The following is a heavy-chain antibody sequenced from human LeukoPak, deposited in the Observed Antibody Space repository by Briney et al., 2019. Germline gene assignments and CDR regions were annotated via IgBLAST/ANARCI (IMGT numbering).Heavy chain of an antibody. CDR2: IYNSGTT. J-gene: IGHJ4*02. Sequence: PSQTLSLTCTVSGGSISGGDYWSWIRQHPGKGLEWIGDIYNSGTTSYNPSLKSRVTISEETSKDQFSLKLSSVTAADTAVYYCARDFFSCSSTSCYTSFDYWGQGTLVTVSS. CDR3: ARDFFSCSSTSCYTSFDY. V-gene: IGHV4-31*03. D-gene: IGHD2-2*02. CDR1: GGSISGGDY.